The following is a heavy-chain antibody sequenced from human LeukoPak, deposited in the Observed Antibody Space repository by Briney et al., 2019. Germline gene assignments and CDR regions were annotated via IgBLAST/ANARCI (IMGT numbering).Heavy chain of an antibody. V-gene: IGHV4-59*12. CDR2: IYYSGST. J-gene: IGHJ3*02. CDR1: GGSISSYY. Sequence: SETLSLTCTVSGGSISSYYWSWIRQPPGKGLEWIGYIYYSGSTYYNPSLKSRVTISVDRSKNQFSLKLSSVTAADTAVYYCARAQASWFGELFAAFDIWGQGTMVTVSS. D-gene: IGHD3-10*01. CDR3: ARAQASWFGELFAAFDI.